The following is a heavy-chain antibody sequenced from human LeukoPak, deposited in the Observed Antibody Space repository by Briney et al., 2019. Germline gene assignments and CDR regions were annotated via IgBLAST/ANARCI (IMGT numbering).Heavy chain of an antibody. Sequence: SETLSLTCTVSGGSIRPYYWSCIRQPPGKGLEWIGNIYYTGSTNYNPSLKSRVTISVDTSKNQFSLKLSSVTAADTALYYCVRGKLGFDPWGQGTLVTVSS. V-gene: IGHV4-59*01. J-gene: IGHJ5*02. CDR1: GGSIRPYY. CDR2: IYYTGST. CDR3: VRGKLGFDP.